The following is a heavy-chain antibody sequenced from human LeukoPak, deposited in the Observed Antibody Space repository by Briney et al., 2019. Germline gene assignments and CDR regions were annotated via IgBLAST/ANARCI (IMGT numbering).Heavy chain of an antibody. V-gene: IGHV1-69*13. Sequence: SVKVSCKASGGTFSSYAISWVRQAPGQGLEWMGGIIPIFGTANYAQKFQGRVTITADESTSTAYMELSSLRSEDTAVYYCARDSSGYVSWFDPWGQGTLVTVSS. D-gene: IGHD3-22*01. CDR2: IIPIFGTA. J-gene: IGHJ5*02. CDR1: GGTFSSYA. CDR3: ARDSSGYVSWFDP.